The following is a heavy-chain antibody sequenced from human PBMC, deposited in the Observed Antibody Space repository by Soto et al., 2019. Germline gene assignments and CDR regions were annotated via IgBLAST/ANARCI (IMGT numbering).Heavy chain of an antibody. CDR1: GYTFSSHG. CDR2: ISGYNGNT. D-gene: IGHD2-15*01. V-gene: IGHV1-18*04. Sequence: AASVKVSCKASGYTFSSHGVSWVRRAPGQGLEWMGWISGYNGNTNYAQKLQGRVTMTTDTSTNTAYMELRSLRSDDTAVYYCATWAGQVRGFGGPFDYWGQGTLVTVSS. CDR3: ATWAGQVRGFGGPFDY. J-gene: IGHJ4*02.